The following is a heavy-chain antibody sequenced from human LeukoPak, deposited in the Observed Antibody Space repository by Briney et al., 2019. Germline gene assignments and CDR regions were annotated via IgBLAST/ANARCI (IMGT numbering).Heavy chain of an antibody. CDR3: ARNLGQTWGTVTTDLWYFDH. CDR2: ISYSGNA. Sequence: SDTLSLTCTVSGASIITTNYYWGWIRQPPGKGLEWIGSISYSGNAYYNPSLRSRLSISMDASKNQFSLKVRSVTAADTAVYYCARNLGQTWGTVTTDLWYFDHWGQGTLVPVSS. J-gene: IGHJ4*02. V-gene: IGHV4-39*01. CDR1: GASIITTNYY. D-gene: IGHD4-11*01.